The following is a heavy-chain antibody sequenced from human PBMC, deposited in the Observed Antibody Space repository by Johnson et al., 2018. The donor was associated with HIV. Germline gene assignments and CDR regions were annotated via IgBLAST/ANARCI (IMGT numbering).Heavy chain of an antibody. V-gene: IGHV3-66*01. CDR3: ARDHIAAALGAFDI. CDR2: LYSGGST. J-gene: IGHJ3*02. Sequence: MLLVESGGGVVRPGGSLRLSCAGSGFIFDDYGMNWVRQVPGKGLEWVSVLYSGGSTYYADSVKGRFTISRDNSKNTLYLQMNSLRAEDTAVYYCARDHIAAALGAFDIWGQGTMVTVSS. D-gene: IGHD6-13*01. CDR1: GFIFDDYG.